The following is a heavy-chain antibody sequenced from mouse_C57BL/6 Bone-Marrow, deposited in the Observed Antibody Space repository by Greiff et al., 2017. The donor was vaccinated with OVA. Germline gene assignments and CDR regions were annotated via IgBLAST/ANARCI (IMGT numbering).Heavy chain of an antibody. CDR2: IYPRSGNT. D-gene: IGHD1-1*01. CDR1: GYAFTSYG. V-gene: IGHV1-81*01. CDR3: ARGGYYGTRLAY. J-gene: IGHJ3*01. Sequence: QVQLKESGAELARPGASVKLSCKASGYAFTSYGISWVKQRTGQGLEWIGEIYPRSGNTYYNEKFKGKATLTADKSSSTAYMELRSLTSEDSAVYFCARGGYYGTRLAYWGQGTLVTVSA.